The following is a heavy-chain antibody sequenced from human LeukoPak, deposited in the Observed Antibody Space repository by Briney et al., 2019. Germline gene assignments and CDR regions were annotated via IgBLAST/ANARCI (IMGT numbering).Heavy chain of an antibody. CDR3: ARVLRYCSGGNCYSGGLGYMDV. CDR1: GFTFSRFW. V-gene: IGHV3-7*03. Sequence: QPGGSLRLSCVASGFTFSRFWMSWVRQAPGKGLEWVANIKQDGSEKDYVDSVKGRFTISRDNAKNSLYLQMNSLRAEDTAVYYCARVLRYCSGGNCYSGGLGYMDVWGKGTTVTISS. J-gene: IGHJ6*03. CDR2: IKQDGSEK. D-gene: IGHD2-15*01.